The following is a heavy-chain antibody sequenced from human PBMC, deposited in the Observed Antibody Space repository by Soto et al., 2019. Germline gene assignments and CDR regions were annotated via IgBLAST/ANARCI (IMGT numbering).Heavy chain of an antibody. Sequence: PGGSLRLSCAASGFTFSSYAMHWVRQAPGKGLEWVAVISYDGSNKYYADSVKGRFTISRDNSKNTLYLQMNSLRAEDTAVYYCASLWFGELPHWGQGTLVTVSS. CDR1: GFTFSSYA. J-gene: IGHJ4*02. CDR3: ASLWFGELPH. D-gene: IGHD3-10*01. CDR2: ISYDGSNK. V-gene: IGHV3-30-3*01.